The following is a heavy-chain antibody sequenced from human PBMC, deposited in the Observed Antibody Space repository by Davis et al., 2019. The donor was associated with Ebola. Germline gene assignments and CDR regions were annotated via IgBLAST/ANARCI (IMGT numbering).Heavy chain of an antibody. CDR3: ARAKGLATRNWYFDL. CDR1: GYTFTGYY. J-gene: IGHJ2*01. D-gene: IGHD5-12*01. Sequence: ASVKVSCKASGYTFTGYYMHWVRQAPGQGLEWMGWINPSGGSTSYAQKFQGRVTMTRDTSTSTVYMELSSLRSEDTAVYYCARAKGLATRNWYFDLWGRGTLVTVSS. V-gene: IGHV1-46*01. CDR2: INPSGGST.